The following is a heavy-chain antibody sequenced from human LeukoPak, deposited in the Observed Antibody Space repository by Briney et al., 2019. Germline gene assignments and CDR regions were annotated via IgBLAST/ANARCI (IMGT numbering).Heavy chain of an antibody. CDR2: IDDSGTT. J-gene: IGHJ4*02. CDR3: VRVSGYCSDGVCRFDY. Sequence: SETLSLTCAVYGGSSIGYSWSWVRQPPGKGLEWIGEIDDSGTTNYRPSLKSRVTISVDTSKNQLSLKVTSVTAADTAVYYCVRVSGYCSDGVCRFDYWGQGTLVTVSS. V-gene: IGHV4-34*01. D-gene: IGHD2-8*01. CDR1: GGSSIGYS.